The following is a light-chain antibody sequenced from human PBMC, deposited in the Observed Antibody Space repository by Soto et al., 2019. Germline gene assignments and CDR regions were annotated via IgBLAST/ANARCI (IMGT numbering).Light chain of an antibody. CDR3: QQYNNWPPGAT. V-gene: IGKV3-15*01. J-gene: IGKJ3*01. Sequence: DIVMTQSPATLSVSPGERATLSCRASLTVATNLAWYQQKPGQAPRLLIYYASTRATGIPARFSGSWSVKEFTLTISSVQSEDSAVYYCQQYNNWPPGATFGPGTKVEIK. CDR1: LTVATN. CDR2: YAS.